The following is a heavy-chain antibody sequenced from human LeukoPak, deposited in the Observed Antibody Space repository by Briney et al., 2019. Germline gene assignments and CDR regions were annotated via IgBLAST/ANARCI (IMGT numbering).Heavy chain of an antibody. Sequence: PGGSLRLSCAASGFTFSTYGFHWVRQAPGKGLEWVAVIWSDGNNKYYADSVKGRFTISRDNSKNTLYLQMNSLRAEDTAVYYCARDVLLWFGEFDYWGQGTLVTVSS. V-gene: IGHV3-33*01. D-gene: IGHD3-10*01. J-gene: IGHJ4*02. CDR3: ARDVLLWFGEFDY. CDR1: GFTFSTYG. CDR2: IWSDGNNK.